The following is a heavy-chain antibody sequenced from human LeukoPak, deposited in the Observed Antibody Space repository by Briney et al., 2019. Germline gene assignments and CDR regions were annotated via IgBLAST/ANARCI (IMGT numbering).Heavy chain of an antibody. Sequence: GGSLRLSCAASGFTFSRYYMVWVRQAPGRGLEWVANMNENGSEKQYVDSVKGRFTMSRDNVKSSLFLQMSSLGAEDTAVYYCARDQGYCSGGTCYTVLDYWGQGTLVTVSS. CDR3: ARDQGYCSGGTCYTVLDY. CDR2: MNENGSEK. V-gene: IGHV3-7*01. CDR1: GFTFSRYY. D-gene: IGHD2-15*01. J-gene: IGHJ4*02.